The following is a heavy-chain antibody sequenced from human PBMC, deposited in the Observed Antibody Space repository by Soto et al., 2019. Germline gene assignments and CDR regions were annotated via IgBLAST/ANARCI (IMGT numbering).Heavy chain of an antibody. Sequence: QVQLVQSGAEVKKPGASVKVSCKASGYTFTSYAMHWVRQAPGQRLEWMGWINAGNGNTKYSQKFQGRVTITRDTSASTAYMELSSLRSEDTAVYYCASGVRGDRNAPFDYWGQGTLVTVSS. D-gene: IGHD1-1*01. V-gene: IGHV1-3*01. CDR1: GYTFTSYA. CDR3: ASGVRGDRNAPFDY. J-gene: IGHJ4*02. CDR2: INAGNGNT.